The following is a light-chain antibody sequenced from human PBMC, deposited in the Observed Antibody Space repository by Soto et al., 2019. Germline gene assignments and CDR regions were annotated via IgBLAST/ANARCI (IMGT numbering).Light chain of an antibody. CDR3: QQYGSSPPT. J-gene: IGKJ1*01. V-gene: IGKV3-20*01. CDR1: QSVGSSY. Sequence: IVLTQSPGTLSLSPGERATLSCRASQSVGSSYLAWYQQKTGQAPRLLIYGASRRATGIPDRFSGSGSGTDFILTISRLEPEDFAMYYCQQYGSSPPTFGQGTKVEIK. CDR2: GAS.